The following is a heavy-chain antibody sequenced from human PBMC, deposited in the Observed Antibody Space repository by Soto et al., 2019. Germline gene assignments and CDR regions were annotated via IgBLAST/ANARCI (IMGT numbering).Heavy chain of an antibody. CDR3: AREGVASYPYYGMDV. J-gene: IGHJ6*01. CDR2: ISTYNGDT. CDR1: GYTFTRSG. D-gene: IGHD5-12*01. Sequence: QVQLVQSGAEVKKPGASVKVSCKASGYTFTRSGISWVRQAPGQGLEWMGWISTYNGDTNYAQTFQGRVTMTKDTSTSTVYMELRSRITDDTAVYYCAREGVASYPYYGMDVWVLGTPVTVAS. V-gene: IGHV1-18*01.